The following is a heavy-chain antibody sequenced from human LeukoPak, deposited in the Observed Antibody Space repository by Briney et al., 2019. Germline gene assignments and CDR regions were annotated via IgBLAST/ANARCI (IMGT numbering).Heavy chain of an antibody. Sequence: PSETLSLTCAVYGDSFSGYYWSWLRQPPGKGLEWLGEINHSGSTNYNPSLKSRVTISVDTSKNQLSLKLSSVTAADTAVYYCARLVVVVPAANHYMDVWGKGTTVTISS. V-gene: IGHV4-34*01. CDR1: GDSFSGYY. CDR2: INHSGST. CDR3: ARLVVVVPAANHYMDV. J-gene: IGHJ6*03. D-gene: IGHD2-2*01.